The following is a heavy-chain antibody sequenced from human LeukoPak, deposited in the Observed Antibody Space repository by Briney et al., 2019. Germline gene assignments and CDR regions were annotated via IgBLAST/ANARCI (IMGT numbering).Heavy chain of an antibody. CDR3: ARDAEGNFPGTIFGVVIPRKKARKEGFDY. J-gene: IGHJ4*02. CDR1: GYTLTELS. D-gene: IGHD3-3*01. CDR2: FDPEDGET. Sequence: ASVKVSCKVSGYTLTELSMHWVRQAPGKGLEWMGGFDPEDGETIYAQKFQGRVTMTEDTSTDTAYMELSSLRSEDTAVYYCARDAEGNFPGTIFGVVIPRKKARKEGFDYWGQGTLVTVSS. V-gene: IGHV1-24*01.